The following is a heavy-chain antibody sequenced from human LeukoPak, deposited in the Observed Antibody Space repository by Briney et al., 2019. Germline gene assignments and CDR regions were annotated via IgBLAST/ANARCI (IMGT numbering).Heavy chain of an antibody. CDR1: GFTFGSYW. D-gene: IGHD6-6*01. J-gene: IGHJ6*02. CDR3: ARDPYSSTWSYGMDV. CDR2: IKQDGSEE. V-gene: IGHV3-7*05. Sequence: GGSLRLSCAASGFTFGSYWMSWVRQAPGKGLEWVANIKQDGSEEVYVDSLKGRFTISRDNAKNSLFLQMNTLRAEDTAVYYSARDPYSSTWSYGMDVWGQGTTVTVSS.